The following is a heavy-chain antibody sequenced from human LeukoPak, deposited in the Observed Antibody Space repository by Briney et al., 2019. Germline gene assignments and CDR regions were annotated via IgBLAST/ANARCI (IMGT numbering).Heavy chain of an antibody. CDR2: IYYSGST. J-gene: IGHJ3*02. Sequence: SETLSLTCTVSGGSISSYYWSWIRQPPGKGLEWIGYIYYSGSTNYNPSLKSRVTISVDTSKNQFSLKLSSVTAADTAVYYCAREFSGSSIGDAFDIWGQGTMVTVSS. V-gene: IGHV4-59*01. CDR1: GGSISSYY. CDR3: AREFSGSSIGDAFDI. D-gene: IGHD1-26*01.